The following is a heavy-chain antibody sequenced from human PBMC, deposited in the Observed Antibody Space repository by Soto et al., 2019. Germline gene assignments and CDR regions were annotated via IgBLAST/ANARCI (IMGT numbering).Heavy chain of an antibody. D-gene: IGHD1-26*01. Sequence: ASVKISCKASGYTFTGYYMHWVRQAPGQGLEWMGWINPNSGGTNYAQKFQGRVTMTRDTSISTAYMELSRLRSDATAVYYCARADRIGAACRFFEPYGQGSLVTVFS. J-gene: IGHJ5*02. CDR3: ARADRIGAACRFFEP. CDR1: GYTFTGYY. V-gene: IGHV1-2*02. CDR2: INPNSGGT.